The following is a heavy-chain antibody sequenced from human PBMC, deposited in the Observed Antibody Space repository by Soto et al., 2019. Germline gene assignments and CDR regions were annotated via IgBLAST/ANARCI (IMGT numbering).Heavy chain of an antibody. CDR2: IYPGDSET. V-gene: IGHV5-51*01. D-gene: IGHD6-6*01. Sequence: GESLKISCKGSGYRFTSYWIGWVRQMPGKGLEWMGIIYPGDSETRFSPSFQGQVTISADKSISTAYLQWNSLKASDTAMYYCARSIGARRQPVAYWGQGTLVTVSS. J-gene: IGHJ4*02. CDR1: GYRFTSYW. CDR3: ARSIGARRQPVAY.